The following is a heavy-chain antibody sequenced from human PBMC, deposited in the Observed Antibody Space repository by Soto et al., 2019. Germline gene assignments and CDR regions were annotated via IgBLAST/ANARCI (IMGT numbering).Heavy chain of an antibody. J-gene: IGHJ3*02. CDR3: ARAGIAAGTTTISAFDI. D-gene: IGHD6-13*01. V-gene: IGHV1-69*13. Sequence: SVKVSCKASGGTFSSYAISWVRQAPGQGLEWMGGIIPIFGTANYAQKFQGRVTITADESTSTAYMELSSLRSEDTAVYYCARAGIAAGTTTISAFDIWGQGTMVTVSS. CDR2: IIPIFGTA. CDR1: GGTFSSYA.